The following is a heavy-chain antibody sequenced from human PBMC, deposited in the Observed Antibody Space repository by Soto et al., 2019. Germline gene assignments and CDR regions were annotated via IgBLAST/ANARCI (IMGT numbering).Heavy chain of an antibody. Sequence: GGSLRLSCAASGFTFSDYYMSWIRQAPGQGLEWVSYISSSGSTIYYADSVKGRFTISRDNAKNSLYLQMNSLRAEDTAVYYCARYYYDSRGYYDKWFDPWGQGTLDTVSS. J-gene: IGHJ5*02. D-gene: IGHD3-22*01. CDR2: ISSSGSTI. CDR1: GFTFSDYY. V-gene: IGHV3-11*01. CDR3: ARYYYDSRGYYDKWFDP.